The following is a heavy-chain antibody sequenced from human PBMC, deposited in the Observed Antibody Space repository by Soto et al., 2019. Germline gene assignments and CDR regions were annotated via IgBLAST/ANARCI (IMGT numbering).Heavy chain of an antibody. J-gene: IGHJ3*02. Sequence: QVQLQESGPGLVKPSETLSLTCTVSGGSISSYYWSWIRQPPGKGLEWIGYIYYSGSTNYNPSLKSRVTISVDTSKNQFSLKLSSVTAADTAVYYCAREFYGGNSGAFDIWGQGTMVTVSS. CDR1: GGSISSYY. D-gene: IGHD4-17*01. CDR2: IYYSGST. CDR3: AREFYGGNSGAFDI. V-gene: IGHV4-59*01.